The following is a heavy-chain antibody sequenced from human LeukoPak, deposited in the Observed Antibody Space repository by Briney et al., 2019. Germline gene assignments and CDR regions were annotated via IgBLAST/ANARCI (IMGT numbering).Heavy chain of an antibody. Sequence: GGSLRLSCAASGFTFSHYWMTWVRQAPGKGLEWVANIKQDESEKYYVDSVKGRFTISRDNAKNSLYLQMNSLRAEDTAVYYCAKDQMVRDWGQGTLVTVSS. CDR2: IKQDESEK. V-gene: IGHV3-7*03. D-gene: IGHD3-10*01. J-gene: IGHJ4*02. CDR3: AKDQMVRD. CDR1: GFTFSHYW.